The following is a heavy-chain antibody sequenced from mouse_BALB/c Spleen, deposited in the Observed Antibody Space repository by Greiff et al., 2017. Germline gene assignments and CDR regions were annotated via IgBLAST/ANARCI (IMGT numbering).Heavy chain of an antibody. J-gene: IGHJ4*01. CDR3: ASDGGYYAMDY. V-gene: IGHV2-9*02. Sequence: VMLVESGPGLVAPSQSLSITCTVSGFSLTSYGVHWVRQPPGKGLEWLGVIWAGGSTNYNSALMSRLSISKDNSKSQVFLKMNSLQTDDTAMYYCASDGGYYAMDYWGQGTSVTVSS. CDR1: GFSLTSYG. CDR2: IWAGGST.